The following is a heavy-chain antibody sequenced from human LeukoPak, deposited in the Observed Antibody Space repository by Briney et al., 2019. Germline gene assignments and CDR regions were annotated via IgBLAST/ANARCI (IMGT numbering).Heavy chain of an antibody. D-gene: IGHD1-26*01. V-gene: IGHV4-59*08. CDR3: ARHGGSLGYFDH. Sequence: PSETLSLTCTVSTGSISTFYWRWIRQPPGKGLEWIGYVYQSGTTSYNPSLKRRVTISADTSKNQFSLRVTSVTAADTAVYYCARHGGSLGYFDHWGQGTLVTVSS. CDR1: TGSISTFY. CDR2: VYQSGTT. J-gene: IGHJ4*02.